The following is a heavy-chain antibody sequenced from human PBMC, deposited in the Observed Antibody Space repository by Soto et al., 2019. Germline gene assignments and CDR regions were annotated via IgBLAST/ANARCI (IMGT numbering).Heavy chain of an antibody. CDR2: IYYSGST. J-gene: IGHJ5*02. D-gene: IGHD3-22*01. CDR3: ARESKYDTSGYPPWFAP. CDR1: VASISSGGYY. V-gene: IGHV4-31*03. Sequence: QVQLQESGPGLVKPSQTLSLTCTVSVASISSGGYYWSWIRQYPGEGLEWIGYIYYSGSTSYNPSLKSRVTISVDTSKNQFSLKLSSVTAADTAVYYCARESKYDTSGYPPWFAPWGQGTLVTVSS.